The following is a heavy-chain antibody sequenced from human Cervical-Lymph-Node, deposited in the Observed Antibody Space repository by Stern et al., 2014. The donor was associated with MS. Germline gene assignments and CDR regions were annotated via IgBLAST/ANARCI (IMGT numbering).Heavy chain of an antibody. D-gene: IGHD3-22*01. V-gene: IGHV4-59*01. CDR3: ASSDSGSLIDN. Sequence: VQLVESGPGLVKPSETLSLTCAVSGGSISSYFWSWIRQPPGKGLECIGYMYYSGNTNYNPSLKSRVTMSVDTSKNQFSLKLSSVTAADTAVYYCASSDSGSLIDNWGQGTLVTVSS. CDR1: GGSISSYF. CDR2: MYYSGNT. J-gene: IGHJ4*02.